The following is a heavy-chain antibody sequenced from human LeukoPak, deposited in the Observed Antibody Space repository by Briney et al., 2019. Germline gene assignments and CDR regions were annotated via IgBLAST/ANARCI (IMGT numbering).Heavy chain of an antibody. Sequence: GSLRLSCVASGFTFSNYAMSWVRQAPGKGLEWVSGINVSGGSTYYADSVKGRFTSSRDNSKNMVYLQMNSLRTEDTAVYYCAKVLVEMAIIGEYYFDYWGQGTLVTVSS. CDR3: AKVLVEMAIIGEYYFDY. CDR1: GFTFSNYA. J-gene: IGHJ4*02. V-gene: IGHV3-23*01. CDR2: INVSGGST. D-gene: IGHD5-24*01.